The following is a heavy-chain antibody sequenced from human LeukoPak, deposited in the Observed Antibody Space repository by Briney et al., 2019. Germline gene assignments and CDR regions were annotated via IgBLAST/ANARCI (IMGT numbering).Heavy chain of an antibody. D-gene: IGHD6-19*01. Sequence: SETLSLTCTVSGGSISSYYWSWIRQPPGKGLEWIGYIYYSGSTNYNASLKSRVTISVDTSKNQFSLKLSSVTAADTAVYYCARVGSSGWYNYFDYWGQGTLVTVSS. CDR1: GGSISSYY. CDR3: ARVGSSGWYNYFDY. J-gene: IGHJ4*02. CDR2: IYYSGST. V-gene: IGHV4-59*01.